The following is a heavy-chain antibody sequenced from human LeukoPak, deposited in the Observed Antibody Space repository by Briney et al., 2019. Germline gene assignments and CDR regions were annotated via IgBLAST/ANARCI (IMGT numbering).Heavy chain of an antibody. CDR1: GFTFSDSW. CDR2: IDQDGSEE. Sequence: GGSLRLSCAASGFTFSDSWMTWVRQAPGKGLEWVANIDQDGSEEYYVDSVKGRFTISRDNAKNSVYLQMNSLRAEDTAVYYCARDRGTDYWGQGTLVTVSS. CDR3: ARDRGTDY. V-gene: IGHV3-7*01. J-gene: IGHJ4*02.